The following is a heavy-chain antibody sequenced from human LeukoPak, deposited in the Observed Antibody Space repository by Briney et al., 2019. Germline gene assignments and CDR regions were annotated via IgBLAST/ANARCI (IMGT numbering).Heavy chain of an antibody. CDR2: IKEDESEK. D-gene: IGHD3-16*01. CDR3: VRGNPFGEY. J-gene: IGHJ4*02. CDR1: GFTFSAYW. Sequence: GGSLRLSCTASGFTFSAYWMFWVRQAPGKGLEWVANIKEDESEKYYVDSVKGRFTISRDNAKNSLYLQMNSLRVEDTAVYYCVRGNPFGEYWGQGTLVTVSS. V-gene: IGHV3-7*03.